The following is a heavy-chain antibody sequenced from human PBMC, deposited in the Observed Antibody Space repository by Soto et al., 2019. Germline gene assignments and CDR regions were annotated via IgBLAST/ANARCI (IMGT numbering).Heavy chain of an antibody. J-gene: IGHJ4*02. CDR1: GFTFSSYA. V-gene: IGHV3-23*01. CDR3: AKARGGFCSSTSCSYYFDY. CDR2: ISASAAST. Sequence: PGGSLRLSCAVSGFTFSSYAMSWVRQAPGKGLEWVSAISASAASTYYADSVKGRFTFSRDNSKNALYLQMNSLRAEDTAVYYCAKARGGFCSSTSCSYYFDYWGQGTLVTVSS. D-gene: IGHD2-2*01.